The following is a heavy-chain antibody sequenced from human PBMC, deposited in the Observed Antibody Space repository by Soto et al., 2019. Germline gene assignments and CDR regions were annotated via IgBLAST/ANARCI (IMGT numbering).Heavy chain of an antibody. Sequence: QVPLVQSATEVKKPAASVKISCKASGYTFTNNVIHWLRQAPGQTLEWMGWIHTAKGNTKYSQKFEARVTLTRDTAASTAYMELNSLRSDDTAVYYCARDPIWTYTWNYARLNYLAPWGQGTLVTVSS. CDR1: GYTFTNNV. J-gene: IGHJ5*02. D-gene: IGHD1-7*01. V-gene: IGHV1-3*04. CDR2: IHTAKGNT. CDR3: ARDPIWTYTWNYARLNYLAP.